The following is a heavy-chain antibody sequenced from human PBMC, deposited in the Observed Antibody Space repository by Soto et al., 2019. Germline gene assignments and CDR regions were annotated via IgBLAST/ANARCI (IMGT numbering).Heavy chain of an antibody. V-gene: IGHV3-23*01. D-gene: IGHD6-13*01. J-gene: IGHJ4*02. CDR3: AKFGSSGDFDY. Sequence: EVQLLESGGGLVQPGGSLRLSCAASGFTFSSYAMSWVRQAPGKGLEWVSAISGSGGSPYYADSVKGRFTISRDNAKNTLYLEMNSLRAEDTAVYYCAKFGSSGDFDYWGQGTLVTVSS. CDR1: GFTFSSYA. CDR2: ISGSGGSP.